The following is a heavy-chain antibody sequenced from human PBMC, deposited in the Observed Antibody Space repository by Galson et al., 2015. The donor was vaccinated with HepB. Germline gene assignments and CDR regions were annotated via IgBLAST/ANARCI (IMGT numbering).Heavy chain of an antibody. CDR2: ISTHNGNT. Sequence: SVKVSCKASGYTFTSYGISWVRQAPGQGLEWMGWISTHNGNTKYAQKFQGRVSMTTDTSTSTAYMDLRSLRSDDTAVYYCARDQIWESYDILTGPNWFDPWGQGTLVTVSS. CDR1: GYTFTSYG. CDR3: ARDQIWESYDILTGPNWFDP. J-gene: IGHJ5*02. V-gene: IGHV1-18*04. D-gene: IGHD3-9*01.